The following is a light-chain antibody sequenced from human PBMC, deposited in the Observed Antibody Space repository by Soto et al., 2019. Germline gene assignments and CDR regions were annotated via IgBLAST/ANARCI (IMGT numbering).Light chain of an antibody. CDR2: DVS. CDR3: SSYTSSSTLYV. Sequence: QSVLTQPASVSGSPGQSITISCTGTSSDVGGYNYVSWYQQHPGKAPKLMIYDVSNRPSGVSNRFSGSKSGNTASLTISGLQAEDEADYYCSSYTSSSTLYVFGIGTKATV. CDR1: SSDVGGYNY. V-gene: IGLV2-14*01. J-gene: IGLJ1*01.